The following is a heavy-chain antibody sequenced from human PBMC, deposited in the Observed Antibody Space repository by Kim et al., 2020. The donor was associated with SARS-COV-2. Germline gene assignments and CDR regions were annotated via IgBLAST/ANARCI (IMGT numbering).Heavy chain of an antibody. J-gene: IGHJ4*02. CDR2: ISSSGSTI. CDR3: ARDPQDSGSYYRFDY. D-gene: IGHD1-26*01. Sequence: GGSLRLSCAASGFTFSSYEMNWVRQAPGKGLEWVSYISSSGSTIYYADSVKGRFTISRDNAKNSLYLQMNSLRAEDTAVYYCARDPQDSGSYYRFDYWGQGTLVTVSS. CDR1: GFTFSSYE. V-gene: IGHV3-48*03.